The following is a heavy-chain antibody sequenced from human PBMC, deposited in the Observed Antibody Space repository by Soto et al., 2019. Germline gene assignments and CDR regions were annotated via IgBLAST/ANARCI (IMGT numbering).Heavy chain of an antibody. CDR2: VYYNGRT. D-gene: IGHD3-16*02. CDR1: GDSISNTLYY. CDR3: ARHKSIVDWFDP. V-gene: IGHV4-39*01. J-gene: IGHJ5*02. Sequence: PETLSLTCNVSGDSISNTLYYWGWIRQPPGKGLEYIGSVYYNGRTYYNPSLKSQVTISVDTSKNQFSLRLSSVTAADTAVYYCARHKSIVDWFDPWGQGTLVTVSS.